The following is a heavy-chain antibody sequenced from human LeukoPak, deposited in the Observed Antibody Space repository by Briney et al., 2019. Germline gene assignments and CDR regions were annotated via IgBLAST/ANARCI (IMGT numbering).Heavy chain of an antibody. CDR2: IYYSGST. CDR3: ARHKREIAVAGLNAFDI. CDR1: GGSISSSSYY. J-gene: IGHJ3*02. D-gene: IGHD6-19*01. Sequence: SEALSLTCTVSGGSISSSSYYWGWIRQPPGKGLEWIGSIYYSGSTYYNPSLKSRVTISVDTSKNQFSLKLSSVTAADTAVYYCARHKREIAVAGLNAFDIWGQGTMVTVSS. V-gene: IGHV4-39*01.